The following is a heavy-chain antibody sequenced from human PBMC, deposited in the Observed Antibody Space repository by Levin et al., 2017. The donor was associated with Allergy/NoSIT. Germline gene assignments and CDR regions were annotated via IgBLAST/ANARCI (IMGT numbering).Heavy chain of an antibody. CDR2: ISYDGSNK. Sequence: GGSLRLSCAASGFTFSSYGMHWVRQAPGKGLEWVAVISYDGSNKYYADSVKGRFTISRDNSKNTLYLQMNSLRAEDTAVYYCAKDSSRKYQLLRGGYFDYWGQGTLVTVSS. D-gene: IGHD2-2*01. CDR3: AKDSSRKYQLLRGGYFDY. J-gene: IGHJ4*02. V-gene: IGHV3-30*18. CDR1: GFTFSSYG.